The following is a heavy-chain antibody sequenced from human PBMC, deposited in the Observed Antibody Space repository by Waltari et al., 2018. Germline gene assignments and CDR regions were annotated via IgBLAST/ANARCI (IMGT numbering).Heavy chain of an antibody. Sequence: EVQLVESGGGLVQPGGSLRLSCAASGFTFNTYPMNWVRPAPGRGPEWVSFISDSGSTIYYADSVKGRFTISRDNAKNSLSLQMNSLRDEDTALYYCARDHDSSGYPTFDYWGQGTLVTVSS. CDR2: ISDSGSTI. CDR1: GFTFNTYP. J-gene: IGHJ4*02. V-gene: IGHV3-48*02. D-gene: IGHD3-22*01. CDR3: ARDHDSSGYPTFDY.